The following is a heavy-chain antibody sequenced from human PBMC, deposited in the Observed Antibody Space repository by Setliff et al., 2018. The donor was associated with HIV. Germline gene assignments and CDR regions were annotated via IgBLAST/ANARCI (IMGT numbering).Heavy chain of an antibody. V-gene: IGHV2-5*01. CDR3: VHRVVWGGLDV. CDR2: IHWNDAN. D-gene: IGHD2-8*02. CDR1: GFTLTTSGVG. Sequence: SGPAGEPTQTLTLTCTFSGFTLTTSGVGVGWIRQPPGKALEWLAVIHWNDANHYSPSLKTRLSITKDTPKNQMVLTMTNMDHVYTATYYCVHRVVWGGLDVWGQGTTVTVSS. J-gene: IGHJ6*02.